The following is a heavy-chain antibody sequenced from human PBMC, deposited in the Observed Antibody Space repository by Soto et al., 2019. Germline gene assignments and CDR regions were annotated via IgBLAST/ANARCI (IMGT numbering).Heavy chain of an antibody. V-gene: IGHV1-69*13. J-gene: IGHJ5*02. CDR2: IIPIFGTA. D-gene: IGHD5-12*01. CDR3: ARRRGYSGYGANWFDP. Sequence: SVKVSCKASGVTFSSYAISWVRQAPGQGLEWMGGIIPIFGTANYAQKFQGRVTITADESTSTAYMELSSLRSEDTAVYYCARRRGYSGYGANWFDPWGQGTLVTVS. CDR1: GVTFSSYA.